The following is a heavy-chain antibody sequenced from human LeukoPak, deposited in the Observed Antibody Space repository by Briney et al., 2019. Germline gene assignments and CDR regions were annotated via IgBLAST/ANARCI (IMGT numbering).Heavy chain of an antibody. CDR1: GGSISSYY. J-gene: IGHJ4*02. CDR3: AREHGYYDTLTGYSEYFFDY. Sequence: KPSETLSLTCTVSGGSISSYYCNWIRQPPGKGLEWIGYIYYSGSINYNPSLKSRVTISVDTSKNQCSLKLTSVTAADTAVYYCAREHGYYDTLTGYSEYFFDYWGQGTLVTVSS. CDR2: IYYSGSI. V-gene: IGHV4-59*01. D-gene: IGHD3-9*01.